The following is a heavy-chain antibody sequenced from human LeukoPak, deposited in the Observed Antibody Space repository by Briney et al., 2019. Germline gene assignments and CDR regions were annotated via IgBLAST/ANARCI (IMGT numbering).Heavy chain of an antibody. CDR3: ARGWNGIAYYFDY. D-gene: IGHD1-1*01. CDR1: GYTFTGYY. V-gene: IGHV1-2*02. Sequence: ASVKVSCKASGYTFTGYYMHWVRQAPGQGLEWMGWINPNSGGTNCAQKFQGRVTMTRDTSISTAYMELSRLRSDDTAVYYCARGWNGIAYYFDYWGQGTLVTVSS. J-gene: IGHJ4*02. CDR2: INPNSGGT.